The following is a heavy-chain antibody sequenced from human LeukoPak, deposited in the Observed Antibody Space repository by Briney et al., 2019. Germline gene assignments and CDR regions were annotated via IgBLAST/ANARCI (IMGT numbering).Heavy chain of an antibody. CDR2: ISSDGSNI. D-gene: IGHD6-19*01. CDR1: GLTFSSFN. CDR3: ARDRETVGWWVPNSHNYYLDV. Sequence: HPGGSLRLSCAASGLTFSSFNMNWVRQAPGKGLEWVSYISSDGSNIFYAESVMGRFTISRDNAKNSVYLQINSLRADDTALYYCARDRETVGWWVPNSHNYYLDVWGKGTTVTVSS. J-gene: IGHJ6*03. V-gene: IGHV3-48*01.